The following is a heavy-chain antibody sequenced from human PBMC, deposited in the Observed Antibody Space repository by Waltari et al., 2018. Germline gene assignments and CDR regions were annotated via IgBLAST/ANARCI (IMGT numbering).Heavy chain of an antibody. CDR3: ARGGDYHGFDI. CDR1: GFTFSNYW. V-gene: IGHV3-74*01. J-gene: IGHJ3*02. Sequence: ELQLVESGGGLVQSGGSLRLSCTASGFTFSNYWIHWVRQAPGKGLEWVSRINSDGSSTIYADSVKGRFSTSRDNAKSTLYLHMNSLKAEDTAVYFCARGGDYHGFDIWGQGTMVTVSS. D-gene: IGHD4-17*01. CDR2: INSDGSST.